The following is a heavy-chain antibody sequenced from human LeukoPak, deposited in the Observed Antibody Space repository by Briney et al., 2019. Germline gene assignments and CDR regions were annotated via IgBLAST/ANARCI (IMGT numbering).Heavy chain of an antibody. CDR3: ARNAL. CDR2: IYSGVST. D-gene: IGHD1-1*01. Sequence: GGSLRLSCAASGFTVSSNYMSWVRQAPGKGLEWVSVIYSGVSTYYAESVKGRFTISRDNSKNTLYLQMNSLRVDDTAVYYCARNALWGQGTTVTVSS. V-gene: IGHV3-66*01. CDR1: GFTVSSNY. J-gene: IGHJ6*01.